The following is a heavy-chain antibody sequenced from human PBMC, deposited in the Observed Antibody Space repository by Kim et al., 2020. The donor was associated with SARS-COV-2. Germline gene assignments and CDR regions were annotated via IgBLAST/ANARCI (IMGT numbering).Heavy chain of an antibody. Sequence: GGSLRLSCAASGFTFSSYGMHWVRQAPGKGLEWVAVIWYDGSNKYYADSVKGRFTISRDNSKNTLYLQMNSLRAEDTAVYYCAKDLSPHYYGSGCPDYWGQGTLVTVSS. V-gene: IGHV3-33*06. CDR2: IWYDGSNK. J-gene: IGHJ4*02. CDR1: GFTFSSYG. CDR3: AKDLSPHYYGSGCPDY. D-gene: IGHD3-10*01.